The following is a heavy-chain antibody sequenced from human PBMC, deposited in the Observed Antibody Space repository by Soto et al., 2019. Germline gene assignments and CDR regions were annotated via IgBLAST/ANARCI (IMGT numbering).Heavy chain of an antibody. Sequence: SETLSLTCTVAGVSISNSYWAWIRQSPEKGLECIGYIFYSGSTKYNPSLQSRVTISLDASRNQFFLQLASVTAADSAVYFCARVRTLSTLDYWGQGTLVTVSS. CDR2: IFYSGST. J-gene: IGHJ4*02. CDR1: GVSISNSY. V-gene: IGHV4-59*01. CDR3: ARVRTLSTLDY.